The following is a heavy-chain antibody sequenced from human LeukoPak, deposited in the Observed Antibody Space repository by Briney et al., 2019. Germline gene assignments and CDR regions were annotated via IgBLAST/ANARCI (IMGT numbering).Heavy chain of an antibody. J-gene: IGHJ5*02. D-gene: IGHD3-3*01. CDR1: GFTVSSNY. CDR3: ARDRRGPNTYYDFWSGYES. CDR2: IYSGGNT. V-gene: IGHV3-53*01. Sequence: PGGSLRLSXAASGFTVSSNYMSWVRQAPGKGLEWVSVIYSGGNTYYADSVKGRFTISRDNSKNTLYLQMNSLRAEDTAVYYCARDRRGPNTYYDFWSGYESWGQGTLVTVSS.